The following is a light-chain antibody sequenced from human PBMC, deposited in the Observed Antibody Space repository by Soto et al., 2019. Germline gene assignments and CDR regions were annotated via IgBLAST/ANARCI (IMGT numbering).Light chain of an antibody. CDR2: GAS. CDR3: QQYNDWPLS. J-gene: IGKJ4*01. CDR1: QSVSSN. Sequence: EIVMTQSPATLSVSPGVRATLSCRASQSVSSNLAWYQQKPGQAPRLLIYGASTRATGIPARISGSGSGTEFTLTISSLQSEDFAVYYCQQYNDWPLSFGGGTKVEIK. V-gene: IGKV3-15*01.